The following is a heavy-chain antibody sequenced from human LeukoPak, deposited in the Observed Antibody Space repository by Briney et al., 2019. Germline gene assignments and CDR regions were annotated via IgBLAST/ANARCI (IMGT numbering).Heavy chain of an antibody. CDR2: IYNTGST. CDR1: GDSISNYY. V-gene: IGHV4-4*07. D-gene: IGHD2-15*01. CDR3: ARDPGCSGGTCYSGYFDH. J-gene: IGHJ4*02. Sequence: PSETLSLTCTVSGDSISNYYWSWVRQPAGRGLEWIGRIYNTGSTNYNPSLKSRVTMSVDTSKNQFSLRLSSVTAADTAVYYCARDPGCSGGTCYSGYFDHWGQGTPVTVSS.